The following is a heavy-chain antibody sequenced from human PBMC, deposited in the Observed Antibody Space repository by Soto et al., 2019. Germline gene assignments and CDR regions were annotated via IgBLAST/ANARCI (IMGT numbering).Heavy chain of an antibody. Sequence: QVQLVESGGGVVQHWRSLRLSCAASGLTFSSYGMNWVRQAPGKGLEWVAVISYDGSDKYYADSVKGRFTISRDNAKNPLFLQMNSLRADDTAVYYCAREINSHFDYWGQGNLVTVSS. CDR3: AREINSHFDY. CDR1: GLTFSSYG. V-gene: IGHV3-30-3*01. CDR2: ISYDGSDK. J-gene: IGHJ4*02. D-gene: IGHD2-15*01.